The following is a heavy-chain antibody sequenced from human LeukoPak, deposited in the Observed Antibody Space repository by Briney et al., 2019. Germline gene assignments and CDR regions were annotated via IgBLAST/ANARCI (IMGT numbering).Heavy chain of an antibody. CDR3: AKSGYYDSSGPIDY. J-gene: IGHJ4*02. CDR2: ISGSGGST. D-gene: IGHD3-22*01. Sequence: GRSLRLSCAASGFTFSSYAMSWVRQAPGKGLEWVSAISGSGGSTYYADSVKGRFTISRDNSKNTLYLQMNSLRAEDTAVYYCAKSGYYDSSGPIDYWGQGTLVTVSS. CDR1: GFTFSSYA. V-gene: IGHV3-23*01.